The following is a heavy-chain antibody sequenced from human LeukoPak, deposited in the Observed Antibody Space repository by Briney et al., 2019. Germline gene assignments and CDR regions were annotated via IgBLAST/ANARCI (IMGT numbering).Heavy chain of an antibody. CDR1: GFTFDEYA. D-gene: IGHD1-26*01. Sequence: QAGGSLRLSCAASGFTFDEYAMHWVRHAPGKGLEWVSGISYSSGSIGYVDSVKGRFTISRDNAKNSLYLQMNSLRVEDTALYYCAKDRGGSSELGDAFDVWGQGTMVRVSS. CDR3: AKDRGGSSELGDAFDV. V-gene: IGHV3-9*01. CDR2: ISYSSGSI. J-gene: IGHJ3*01.